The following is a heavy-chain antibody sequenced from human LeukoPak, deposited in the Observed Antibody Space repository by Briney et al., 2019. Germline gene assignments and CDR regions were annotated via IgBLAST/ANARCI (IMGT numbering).Heavy chain of an antibody. J-gene: IGHJ3*02. V-gene: IGHV5-51*01. CDR3: ARLTLVQLERRRVGAFDI. CDR1: GYSFTSYW. Sequence: GESLKISCKGSGYSFTSYWIGWVRQMPGKGLEWMGIIYPGDSDTRCSPSFQGQVTISADKSISTAYLQWSSLKASDTAMYYCARLTLVQLERRRVGAFDIWGQGTMVTVSS. D-gene: IGHD1-1*01. CDR2: IYPGDSDT.